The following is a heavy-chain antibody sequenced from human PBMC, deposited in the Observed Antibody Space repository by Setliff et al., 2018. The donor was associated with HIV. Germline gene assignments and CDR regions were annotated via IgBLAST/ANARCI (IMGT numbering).Heavy chain of an antibody. CDR1: GFTLSTSW. J-gene: IGHJ6*02. CDR3: ARKFRPGHGVDV. D-gene: IGHD3-10*01. CDR2: INSDGSTT. Sequence: GGSLRLSCAASGFTLSTSWMHWVRQAPGKGLVWVSRINSDGSTTTYADSVKGRFTISRDNAQNTLYLQMNSLRAEDTAVYYCARKFRPGHGVDVWGQGTTVTVSS. V-gene: IGHV3-74*01.